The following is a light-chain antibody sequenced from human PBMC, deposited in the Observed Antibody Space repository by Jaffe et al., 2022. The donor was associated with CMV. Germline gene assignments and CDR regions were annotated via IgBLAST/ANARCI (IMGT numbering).Light chain of an antibody. CDR3: QQYGGSRVT. Sequence: EIVLTQSPATLSLSPGESATLSCGASQSVISNYLAWYQQKPGLAPRLLIYDASRRATGIPDRFSGSGSGTDFTLTISRLEPEDFAVYYCQQYGGSRVTFGPGTKVDIQ. CDR2: DAS. J-gene: IGKJ3*01. V-gene: IGKV3D-20*01. CDR1: QSVISNY.